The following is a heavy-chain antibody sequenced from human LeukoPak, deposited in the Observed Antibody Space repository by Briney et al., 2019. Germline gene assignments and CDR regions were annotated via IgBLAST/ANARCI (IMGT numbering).Heavy chain of an antibody. J-gene: IGHJ4*02. CDR2: IYYSGST. CDR1: GGSISSGGYY. V-gene: IGHV4-31*03. CDR3: ARGRDYSDY. Sequence: PSETLSLTCTVSGGSISSGGYYWSWIRQHPGTGLEWIGYIYYSGSTYYNPSLKSRVTISVDTSKNQFSLKLSAVTAADTAVYFCARGRDYSDYWGQGTLVTVSS.